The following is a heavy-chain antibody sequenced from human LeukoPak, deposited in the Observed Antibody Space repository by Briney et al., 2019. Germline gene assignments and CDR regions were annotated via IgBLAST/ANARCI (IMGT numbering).Heavy chain of an antibody. D-gene: IGHD3-10*01. CDR2: INHSGST. J-gene: IGHJ4*02. CDR3: AWNAYYGSGSYSH. CDR1: GGSFSGYY. V-gene: IGHV4-34*01. Sequence: NPSETLSLTCAVYGGSFSGYYWSWIRQPPGKGLEWIGEINHSGSTNYNPSLKSRVTISVDTSKNQFSLKLSSVTAADTAVYYCAWNAYYGSGSYSHWGQGTLVTVSS.